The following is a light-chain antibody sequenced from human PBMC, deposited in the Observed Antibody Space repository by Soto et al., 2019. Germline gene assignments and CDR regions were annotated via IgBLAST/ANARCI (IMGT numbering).Light chain of an antibody. CDR2: EVS. Sequence: QSVLTQPASVSGSPGQSITISCTGTSSDIGGYTYVSWYQQHPGKAPKLLIYEVSNRPSGVSNRFSGSKSDNTASLTISGLQAEDEADYYCSSYTISSTYVFGTGTKATVL. CDR3: SSYTISSTYV. V-gene: IGLV2-14*01. CDR1: SSDIGGYTY. J-gene: IGLJ1*01.